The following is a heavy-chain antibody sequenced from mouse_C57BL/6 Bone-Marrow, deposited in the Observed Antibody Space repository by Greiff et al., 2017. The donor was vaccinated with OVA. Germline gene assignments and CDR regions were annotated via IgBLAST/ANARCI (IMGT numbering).Heavy chain of an antibody. CDR3: ARFHYYGSSYEYFDV. J-gene: IGHJ1*03. D-gene: IGHD1-1*01. CDR1: GYTFTSYW. CDR2: IYPSDSET. Sequence: QVQLQQSGAELVRPGSSVKLSCKASGYTFTSYWMDWVKQRPGQGLEWIGNIYPSDSETHYNQKFKDKATLTVDKSSSTAYMQLSSLTSEDSAVYYCARFHYYGSSYEYFDVWGTGTTVTVSS. V-gene: IGHV1-61*01.